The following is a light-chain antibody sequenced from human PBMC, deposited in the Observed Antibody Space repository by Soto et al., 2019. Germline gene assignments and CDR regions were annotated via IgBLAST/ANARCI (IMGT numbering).Light chain of an antibody. V-gene: IGLV2-14*03. CDR2: DFS. CDR3: ASYVGSSTYA. J-gene: IGLJ1*01. Sequence: QSVLTQPASVSGSPGQSITIFCTGTSSDVGTYNSVSWYQQHPGKVPELMIFDFSNRPSGISSRFSGSKSGNTASLTISGFQAEDEADYYCASYVGSSTYAFGTGTKVTVL. CDR1: SSDVGTYNS.